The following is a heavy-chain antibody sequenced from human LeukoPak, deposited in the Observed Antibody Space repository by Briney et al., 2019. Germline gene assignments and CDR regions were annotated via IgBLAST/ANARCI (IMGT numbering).Heavy chain of an antibody. V-gene: IGHV4-34*01. Sequence: PSETLSLTCAVYGGSFSGYYWSWIRQPPGKGLEWIGEINHSGSTNYNPSLKSRVTISVDTSKNQFSLKLSSVTAADTAVYYCARNDFWSGSPEYYFDYWGQGTLVTISS. D-gene: IGHD3-3*01. CDR1: GGSFSGYY. J-gene: IGHJ4*02. CDR3: ARNDFWSGSPEYYFDY. CDR2: INHSGST.